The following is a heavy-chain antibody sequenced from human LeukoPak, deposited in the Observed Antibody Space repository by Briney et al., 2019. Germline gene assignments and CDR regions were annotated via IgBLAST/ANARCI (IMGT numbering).Heavy chain of an antibody. D-gene: IGHD3-22*01. CDR2: ISAYNGNT. Sequence: ASVKVSCKASGYTFTGYYMHWVRQAPGQGLEWMGWISAYNGNTNYAQKLQGRVTMTTGTSTSTAYMELRSLRSDDTAVYYCARVAMGGYYDSSGYYYDSYWGQGTLVTVSS. CDR1: GYTFTGYY. CDR3: ARVAMGGYYDSSGYYYDSY. J-gene: IGHJ4*02. V-gene: IGHV1-18*04.